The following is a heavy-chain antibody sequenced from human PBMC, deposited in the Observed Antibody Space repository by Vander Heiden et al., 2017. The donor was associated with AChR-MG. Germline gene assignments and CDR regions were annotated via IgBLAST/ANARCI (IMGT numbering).Heavy chain of an antibody. V-gene: IGHV1-69*06. CDR2: IIPIFGTA. Sequence: QLQLVQSGAQVKKPGSSVKVSCKHSRGSFSSYAISWVRQAPGQGLEWMGGIIPIFGTANYAQKFQGRVTITADKSTSTAYMELSSLRSEDTAVYYCARDPKSRDAFDIWGQGTMVTVSS. CDR3: ARDPKSRDAFDI. J-gene: IGHJ3*02. CDR1: RGSFSSYA.